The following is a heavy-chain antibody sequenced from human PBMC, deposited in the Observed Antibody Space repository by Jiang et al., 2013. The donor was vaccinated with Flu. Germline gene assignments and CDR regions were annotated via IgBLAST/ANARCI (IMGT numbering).Heavy chain of an antibody. CDR1: GASMNNYY. CDR3: ARGESHYHGSSASNPLFDL. D-gene: IGHD3-22*01. J-gene: IGHJ5*02. V-gene: IGHV4-59*01. Sequence: GLVKPSETLSLTCNVSGASMNNYYWSWMRQTPGKEVTWIGSIQYTGTTTSNPSLRSRVTLSMDASKNQFSLKLISVTPADTAVYYCARGESHYHGSSASNPLFDLWGQGTLVTVSS. CDR2: IQYTGTT.